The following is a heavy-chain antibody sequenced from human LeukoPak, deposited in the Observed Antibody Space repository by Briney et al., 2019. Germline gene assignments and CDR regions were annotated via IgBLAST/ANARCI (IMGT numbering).Heavy chain of an antibody. CDR2: IYYSGNT. J-gene: IGHJ4*02. Sequence: SETLSLTCTVSGDSISTGGYYWNWIRQLPGKGLEWVGCIYYSGNTYYNPSLQSRVTISVDTSRNMFSLRLTSVTAADTALYYCARLKKAEGSLLDFWGQGSLVTVSS. CDR3: ARLKKAEGSLLDF. V-gene: IGHV4-31*03. CDR1: GDSISTGGYY.